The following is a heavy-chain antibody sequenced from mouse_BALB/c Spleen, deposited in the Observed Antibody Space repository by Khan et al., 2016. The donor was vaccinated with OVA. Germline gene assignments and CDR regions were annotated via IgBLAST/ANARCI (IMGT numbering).Heavy chain of an antibody. CDR2: IWGDGST. CDR1: GFSLTNYV. Sequence: VQLVESGPGLVAPSQSLSITYTVSGFSLTNYVVGWVRQPPGKGLEWLGIIWGDGSTNYHSDLISRLSISKDNSKSQVFLKLNSMQTDDTAKYYCVLYCYGRAWFAYWGQGTMVTVSA. CDR3: VLYCYGRAWFAY. V-gene: IGHV2-3*01. J-gene: IGHJ3*01. D-gene: IGHD1-1*01.